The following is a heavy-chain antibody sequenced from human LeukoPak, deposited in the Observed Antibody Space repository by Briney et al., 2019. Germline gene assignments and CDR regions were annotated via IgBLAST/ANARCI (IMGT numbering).Heavy chain of an antibody. D-gene: IGHD6-19*01. CDR2: INHSGST. Sequence: SETLSLTCAVYGGSFSGYYWSWIRQPPGKGLEWIGGINHSGSTNYNPSLKSRVTISVDTSKNQFSLKLSSVTAADTAVYYCARVLYSSGWYEYYFDYWGQGTLVTVSS. CDR3: ARVLYSSGWYEYYFDY. V-gene: IGHV4-34*01. J-gene: IGHJ4*02. CDR1: GGSFSGYY.